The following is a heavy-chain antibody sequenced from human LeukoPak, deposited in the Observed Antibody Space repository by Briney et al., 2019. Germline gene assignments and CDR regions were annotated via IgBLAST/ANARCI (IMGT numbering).Heavy chain of an antibody. CDR2: IFHAGNT. CDR1: GYSITSGYY. D-gene: IGHD6-6*01. Sequence: SETLSLTCDVSGYSITSGYYWGWFRQPPGKGLEWIGNIFHAGNTYYNPSLWSRVTISVGTSKNQFSLRLTSVTAADTAVYYCARQGGSSSPYYYYYMDVWGKGTTVTVSS. CDR3: ARQGGSSSPYYYYYMDV. J-gene: IGHJ6*03. V-gene: IGHV4-38-2*01.